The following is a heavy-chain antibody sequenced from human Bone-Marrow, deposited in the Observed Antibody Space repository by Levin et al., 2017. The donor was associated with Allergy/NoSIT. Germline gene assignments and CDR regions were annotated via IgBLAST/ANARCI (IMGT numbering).Heavy chain of an antibody. CDR1: GFTFTDYA. J-gene: IGHJ6*02. V-gene: IGHV3-9*01. CDR3: ARHKDYGGNGYYYYGMDV. Sequence: SLKISCAASGFTFTDYAIHWIRQAPGRGLEWVSGVSWNSGTIGYADSVKGRITISRDNAKNSLYLQMNSLRTEDTALYFCARHKDYGGNGYYYYGMDVWGQGTTVTVSS. CDR2: VSWNSGTI. D-gene: IGHD4-23*01.